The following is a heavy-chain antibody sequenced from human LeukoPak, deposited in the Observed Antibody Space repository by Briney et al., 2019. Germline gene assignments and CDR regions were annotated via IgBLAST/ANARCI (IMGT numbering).Heavy chain of an antibody. J-gene: IGHJ3*02. Sequence: SETLSLTCAVYGGSFSGYYWSWIRQPPGKGLEWIGEINHSGSTNYNPSLKSRVTISVDTSKNQFSLKLSSVTAADTAVYYCARDGERDGYNSDAFDIWGQGTMVTVSS. V-gene: IGHV4-34*01. D-gene: IGHD5-24*01. CDR3: ARDGERDGYNSDAFDI. CDR2: INHSGST. CDR1: GGSFSGYY.